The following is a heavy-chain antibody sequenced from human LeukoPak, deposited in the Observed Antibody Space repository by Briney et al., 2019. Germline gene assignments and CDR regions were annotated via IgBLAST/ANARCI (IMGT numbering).Heavy chain of an antibody. J-gene: IGHJ4*02. V-gene: IGHV1-69*06. CDR3: ARGIAAPPGYFDY. D-gene: IGHD6-13*01. CDR2: IIPIFGTA. Sequence: ASVKVSCKASGGTFSSYAISWVRQAPGQGLEWMGRIIPIFGTANYAQKFQGRVTITADKSTSTAYMELSSLRSEDTAVYYCARGIAAPPGYFDYWGQGTLVTVSS. CDR1: GGTFSSYA.